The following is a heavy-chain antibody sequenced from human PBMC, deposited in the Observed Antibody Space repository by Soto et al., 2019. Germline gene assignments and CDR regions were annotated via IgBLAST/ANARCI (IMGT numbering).Heavy chain of an antibody. D-gene: IGHD2-15*01. CDR3: AKGQHHESIGWSYSFVG. Sequence: EVQLVESGGGLVQPGWSLRLSCAASGFTFSSYEMNWVRQAPGKGLEWVSYISSSGSTIYYAVSVKGRFTISRDNAKNSLYLQMNSRGAENTAGAYCAKGQHHESIGWSYSFVGGGQGTLVTVSS. J-gene: IGHJ4*02. CDR1: GFTFSSYE. V-gene: IGHV3-48*03. CDR2: ISSSGSTI.